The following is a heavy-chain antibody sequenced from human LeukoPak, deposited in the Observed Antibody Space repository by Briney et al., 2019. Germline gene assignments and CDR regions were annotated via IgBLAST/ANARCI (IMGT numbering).Heavy chain of an antibody. CDR3: ARDLGNSGWYTFDY. CDR1: GDSVSSNSAA. V-gene: IGHV6-1*01. Sequence: SQTLSLTCAISGDSVSSNSAAWNWIRQSPSRGLEWLGRTYYRSRWYDDYAGSMKGRVSISPDTSKNQFSLHLNSVTPEDTAVYYCARDLGNSGWYTFDYWGQGTLVTVSS. J-gene: IGHJ4*02. CDR2: TYYRSRWYD. D-gene: IGHD6-19*01.